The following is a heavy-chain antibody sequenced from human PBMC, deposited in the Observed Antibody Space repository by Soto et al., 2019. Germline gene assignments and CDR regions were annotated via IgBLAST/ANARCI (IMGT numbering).Heavy chain of an antibody. CDR1: GGSISSYY. Sequence: SETLSLTCTVSGGSISSYYWSWTRQPPGKGLEWIGYIYYSGSTNYNPSLKSRVTISVDTSKNQFSLKLSSVTAADTAVYYCASSSSWYDYYYYYGMDVWGQGTTVTVSS. V-gene: IGHV4-59*01. CDR3: ASSSSWYDYYYYYGMDV. D-gene: IGHD6-13*01. CDR2: IYYSGST. J-gene: IGHJ6*02.